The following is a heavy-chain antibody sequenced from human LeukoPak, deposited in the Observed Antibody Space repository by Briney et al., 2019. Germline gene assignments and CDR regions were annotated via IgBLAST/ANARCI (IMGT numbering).Heavy chain of an antibody. Sequence: GGSLRLSCAASGFTFSSYWVNWARQAPGKGLEWVASINHNGNVNYYVDSVKGRFTISRDNAKNSLYLQMSNLRAEDTAVYFCARGGGLDVWGQGATVTVSS. CDR2: INHNGNVN. J-gene: IGHJ6*02. V-gene: IGHV3-7*03. D-gene: IGHD3-16*01. CDR1: GFTFSSYW. CDR3: ARGGGLDV.